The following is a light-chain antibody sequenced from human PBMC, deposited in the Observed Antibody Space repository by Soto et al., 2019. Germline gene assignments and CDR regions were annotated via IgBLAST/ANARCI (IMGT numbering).Light chain of an antibody. V-gene: IGKV1-5*01. CDR3: QQANSFPIT. J-gene: IGKJ5*01. CDR1: QSISSW. CDR2: DAS. Sequence: DIQMTQSPSTLSASVGDRVTITCRASQSISSWLAWYQQKKGKAPKLLIYDASSLESGVPSRFSGSGSGTDFTLTISGLQTEDFETYYCQQANSFPITFGQGTRLEIK.